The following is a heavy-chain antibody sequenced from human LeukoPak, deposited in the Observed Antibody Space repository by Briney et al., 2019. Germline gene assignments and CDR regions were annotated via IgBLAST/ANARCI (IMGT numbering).Heavy chain of an antibody. V-gene: IGHV3-30*19. Sequence: GGSLRLSCAASGLTFSSYGMHWVRQAPGKGLERVAFIEVDGKNKFYVDSVKGRFTISRDDSKNTLYLQMNSLRSEDTAVYLCARYCSSAACNVGGELSYFDSWGQGTLVTVSS. D-gene: IGHD2-2*01. CDR2: IEVDGKNK. J-gene: IGHJ4*02. CDR1: GLTFSSYG. CDR3: ARYCSSAACNVGGELSYFDS.